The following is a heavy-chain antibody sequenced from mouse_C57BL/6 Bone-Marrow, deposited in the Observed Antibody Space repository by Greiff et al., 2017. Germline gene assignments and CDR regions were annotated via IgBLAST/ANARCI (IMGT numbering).Heavy chain of an antibody. CDR3: ARGGGDAVGDFDY. CDR2: IDPSDSYT. Sequence: QVQLQQSGAELVRPGTSVKLSCKASGYTFTSYWMHWVKQRPGQGLEWIGVIDPSDSYTNYNQKVKGKATLTVDTSSSTAYIQLSSLTSEDSAVYCCARGGGDAVGDFDYWGQGTTLTVSS. CDR1: GYTFTSYW. J-gene: IGHJ2*01. D-gene: IGHD1-1*01. V-gene: IGHV1-59*01.